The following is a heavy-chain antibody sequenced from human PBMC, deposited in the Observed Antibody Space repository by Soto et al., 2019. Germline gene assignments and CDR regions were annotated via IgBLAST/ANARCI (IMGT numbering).Heavy chain of an antibody. CDR1: EFTFSIYA. D-gene: IGHD3-22*01. CDR2: ISGSGGST. CDR3: AKDGLDYYDSSGYYYSYYGMDV. V-gene: IGHV3-23*01. Sequence: WGSLLVSCAASEFTFSIYAMSWVRQAPGKGLDWVSAISGSGGSTYYADSVKGRFTISRDNSKNTLYLQMNSLRAEDTAVYYCAKDGLDYYDSSGYYYSYYGMDVWGQGTTVTVSS. J-gene: IGHJ6*01.